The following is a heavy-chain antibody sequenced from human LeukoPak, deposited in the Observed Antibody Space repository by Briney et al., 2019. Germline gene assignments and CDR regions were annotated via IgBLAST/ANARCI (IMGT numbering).Heavy chain of an antibody. J-gene: IGHJ4*02. CDR1: GFTFSDHY. D-gene: IGHD5-12*01. V-gene: IGHV3-11*01. Sequence: PGGSLRLSCAASGFTFSDHYMTWIRQAPGKGLEWASYISDGGTTINYADSVKGRFSISRDNGKNLVFLQMNSLRAEDTAIYYCAREYRGLDYWGQGTLVIVSS. CDR2: ISDGGTTI. CDR3: AREYRGLDY.